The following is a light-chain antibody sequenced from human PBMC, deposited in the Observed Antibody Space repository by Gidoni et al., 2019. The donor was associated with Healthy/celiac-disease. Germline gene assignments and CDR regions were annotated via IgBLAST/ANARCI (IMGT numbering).Light chain of an antibody. CDR1: QSVSSY. CDR2: DAS. J-gene: IGKJ4*01. Sequence: DMVMPQPPSPLSSSAGERATISCSASQSVSSYLAWYQQTPGQAPRLLIYDASNMATGIPTRFSGSGSGTDFTLTISSLQPEDFASYYCQQRSNWPLTFGGGTKVEIK. CDR3: QQRSNWPLT. V-gene: IGKV3-11*01.